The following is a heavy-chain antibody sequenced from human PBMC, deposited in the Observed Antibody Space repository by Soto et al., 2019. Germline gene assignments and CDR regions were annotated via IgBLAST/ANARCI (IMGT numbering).Heavy chain of an antibody. Sequence: ESGGGVVQPGRSLRLSCAASGFTFSSYSMHWVRQAPGKGLEWVAVISYDGSKKYYADSVKGRFTISRDNSKNTLYLQMSSLRVEDTAVYYCAREYDSKDDAFDYWGQGTLVTVSS. CDR2: ISYDGSKK. V-gene: IGHV3-30-3*01. CDR3: AREYDSKDDAFDY. CDR1: GFTFSSYS. J-gene: IGHJ4*02. D-gene: IGHD3-22*01.